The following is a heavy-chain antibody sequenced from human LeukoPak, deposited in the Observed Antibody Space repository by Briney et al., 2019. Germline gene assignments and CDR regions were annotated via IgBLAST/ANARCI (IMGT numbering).Heavy chain of an antibody. J-gene: IGHJ4*02. Sequence: GGSLRLSCAASGFTFSSYEMNWVRQAPGKGLEWVSYISSSGSTIYYADSVKGRFTISRDNAKNSLYLQMNSLRAEDTAVYYCARHVRRSGNYYGYWGQGTLVTVSS. D-gene: IGHD3-10*01. V-gene: IGHV3-48*03. CDR1: GFTFSSYE. CDR2: ISSSGSTI. CDR3: ARHVRRSGNYYGY.